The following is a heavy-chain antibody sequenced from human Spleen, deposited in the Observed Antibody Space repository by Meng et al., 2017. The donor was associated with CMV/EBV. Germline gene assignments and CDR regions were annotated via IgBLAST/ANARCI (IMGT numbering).Heavy chain of an antibody. CDR2: IRYDGSNK. J-gene: IGHJ6*02. CDR3: AKELGTTTDYYYGMDV. D-gene: IGHD1-26*01. CDR1: GFTFSSYG. V-gene: IGHV3-30*02. Sequence: GESLKISCAASGFTFSSYGMHWVRQAPGKGLEWVAFIRYDGSNKYYADSVKGRFTISRDNSKNTLYLQMNSLRAEDTAVYYCAKELGTTTDYYYGMDVWGQGTTVTVS.